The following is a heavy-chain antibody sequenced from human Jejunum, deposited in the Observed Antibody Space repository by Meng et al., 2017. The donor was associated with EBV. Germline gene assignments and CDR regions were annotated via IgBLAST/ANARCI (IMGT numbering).Heavy chain of an antibody. CDR2: MIPNSSNT. J-gene: IGHJ4*02. Sequence: QVQRGNDGAEVEKPGASFKVACRASGCTFTSYDINWVRQATGQGPEWMGWMIPNSSNTGYAQKFQGRVTMTRDTSISTAYMELSSLRSEDTAVYYCARGVAAGFDYWGQGTLVTVSS. CDR1: GCTFTSYD. V-gene: IGHV1-8*02. D-gene: IGHD6-13*01. CDR3: ARGVAAGFDY.